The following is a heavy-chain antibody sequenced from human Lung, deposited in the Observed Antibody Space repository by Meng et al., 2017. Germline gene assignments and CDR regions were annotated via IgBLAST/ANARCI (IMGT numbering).Heavy chain of an antibody. J-gene: IGHJ4*02. CDR1: GGSFSDYY. V-gene: IGHV4-34*01. D-gene: IGHD4-11*01. CDR2: INHSGST. CDR3: ARGPTTMAHDFDY. Sequence: HGQLTQWGAGLLMPSATLSLPCVVSGGSFSDYYWSWIRQPPGKGLEWIGEINHSGSTNYNPSLESRATISVDTSQNNLSLKLSSVTAADSAVYYCARGPTTMAHDFDYWGQGTLVTVSS.